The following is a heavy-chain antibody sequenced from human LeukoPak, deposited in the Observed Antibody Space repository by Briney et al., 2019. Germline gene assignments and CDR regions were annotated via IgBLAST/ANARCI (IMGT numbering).Heavy chain of an antibody. CDR3: ARHLGTAMVSPLGY. D-gene: IGHD5-18*01. CDR1: GYSFTSYW. V-gene: IGHV5-51*01. Sequence: GESLQISCKGSGYSFTSYWIGWVRQLPGKGLEWMGIIYPGDSDTRYSPSFQDQVTFSADKSISTAYLQWSSLKASDTAMYYCARHLGTAMVSPLGYWGQGTLVTVSS. CDR2: IYPGDSDT. J-gene: IGHJ4*02.